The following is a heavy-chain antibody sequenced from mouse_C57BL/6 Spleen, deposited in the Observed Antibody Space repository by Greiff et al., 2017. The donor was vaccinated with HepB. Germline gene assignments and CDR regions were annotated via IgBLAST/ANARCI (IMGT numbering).Heavy chain of an antibody. J-gene: IGHJ4*01. CDR1: GYSITSGYY. V-gene: IGHV3-6*01. CDR2: ISYDGSN. CDR3: AYGYRYAMDY. Sequence: EVQLQESGPGLVKPSQSLSLTCSVTGYSITSGYYWNWTRQFPGNKLEWMGYISYDGSNNYNPSLKNRISITRDTSKNQFFLKLNSVTTEDTATYYCAYGYRYAMDYWGQGTSVTVSS. D-gene: IGHD2-2*01.